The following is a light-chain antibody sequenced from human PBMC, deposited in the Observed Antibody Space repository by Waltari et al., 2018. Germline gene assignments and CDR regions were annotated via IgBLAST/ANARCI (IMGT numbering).Light chain of an antibody. Sequence: DIAMTQSPLFLPVTPGEPASISCRSSQSLLHRDGYNYVDCYLQEPWQSPHRLIYWGSTRAYGVPDRCSGSGSGTDFTLEISRVEADDVGIYYCMQALHTPFTFGPGTTVDFK. CDR3: MQALHTPFT. CDR2: WGS. V-gene: IGKV2-28*01. J-gene: IGKJ3*01. CDR1: QSLLHRDGYNY.